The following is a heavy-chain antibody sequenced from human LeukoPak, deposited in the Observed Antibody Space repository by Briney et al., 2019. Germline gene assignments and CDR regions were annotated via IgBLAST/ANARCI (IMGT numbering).Heavy chain of an antibody. V-gene: IGHV3-15*01. CDR1: GFSFSSHN. Sequence: PGGSLRLSCAASGFSFSSHNMNWVRQAPGKGLEWVGRIKSKNVGGTTEFTAPVKGRFTISRDDSKNTVYLQMNGLRTEDTAVYYCITEYYGSAMYWGQGALVTVSS. CDR2: IKSKNVGGTT. CDR3: ITEYYGSAMY. D-gene: IGHD3-10*01. J-gene: IGHJ4*02.